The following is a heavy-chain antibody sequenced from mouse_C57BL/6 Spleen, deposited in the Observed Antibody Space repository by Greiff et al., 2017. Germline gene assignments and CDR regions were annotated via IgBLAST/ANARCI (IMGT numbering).Heavy chain of an antibody. D-gene: IGHD6-5*01. CDR2: KRSKSSNYAT. CDR1: GFTFNPYA. CDR3: VRGPIPDV. J-gene: IGHJ1*03. Sequence: DAGGGLVQPKGSLKLSCAASGFTFNPYAMHWVRQAPGKGLEWVARKRSKSSNYATYYADSVKDRFTNSRDDSQSMLYLQMNNLKTEDTAMYYCVRGPIPDVWGTGTTVTVSS. V-gene: IGHV10-3*01.